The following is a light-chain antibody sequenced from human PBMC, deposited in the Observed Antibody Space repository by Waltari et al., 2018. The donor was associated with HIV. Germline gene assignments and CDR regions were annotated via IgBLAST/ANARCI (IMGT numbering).Light chain of an antibody. CDR3: QQYGSLPT. Sequence: EIVLTQSPGTLSLSPGERATLSCRASQTVSSSYLAWYQQKPGLAPRLLIYGVSSRATGIPDRFSGSGSGTDFTLTISRLEPEDFAVYYCQQYGSLPTFGQGTKLEIK. CDR1: QTVSSSY. V-gene: IGKV3-20*01. J-gene: IGKJ2*01. CDR2: GVS.